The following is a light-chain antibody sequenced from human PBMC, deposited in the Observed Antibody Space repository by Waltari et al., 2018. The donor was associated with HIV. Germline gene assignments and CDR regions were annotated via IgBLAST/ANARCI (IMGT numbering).Light chain of an antibody. Sequence: DIQMTQSPSSLSASIGDRVTITCRASQSIGNYLAWYQQKPGKVPKLLIYAASSLQSGVPSRFSGSGSGTYFTLTISSLQPEDVATYYCQKFNSAPLTFGPGTNVDLK. J-gene: IGKJ3*01. CDR3: QKFNSAPLT. CDR2: AAS. CDR1: QSIGNY. V-gene: IGKV1-27*01.